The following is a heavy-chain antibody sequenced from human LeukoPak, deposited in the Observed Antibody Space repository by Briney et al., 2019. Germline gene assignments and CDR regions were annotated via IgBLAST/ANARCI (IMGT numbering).Heavy chain of an antibody. CDR2: IIPIFGTA. J-gene: IGHJ5*02. V-gene: IGHV1-69*06. CDR1: GGTFSIYA. D-gene: IGHD2-2*01. Sequence: SVKVSCKASGGTFSIYAISWVRQAPGQGLEWMGGIIPIFGTANYAQKFQGRVTITADKSTSTAYMELSSLRSEDTAVYYCASGYCSSTSCYGGFDPWGQGTLVTVSS. CDR3: ASGYCSSTSCYGGFDP.